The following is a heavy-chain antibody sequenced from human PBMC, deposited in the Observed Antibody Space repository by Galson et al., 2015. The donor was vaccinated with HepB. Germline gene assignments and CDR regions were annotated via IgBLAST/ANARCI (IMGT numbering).Heavy chain of an antibody. CDR1: GFTFNSHS. D-gene: IGHD3-10*01. J-gene: IGHJ4*02. CDR2: VSFDGLKK. V-gene: IGHV3-30*03. CDR3: ARGPRYSTYWFAGIDH. Sequence: SLRLSCAASGFTFNSHSMHWVRQAPGKGLEWLAVVSFDGLKKYDADSVMGRFTISRDNSKYTTDLQMNSLRPEDTAVSYCARGPRYSTYWFAGIDHWGQGTLVTVSS.